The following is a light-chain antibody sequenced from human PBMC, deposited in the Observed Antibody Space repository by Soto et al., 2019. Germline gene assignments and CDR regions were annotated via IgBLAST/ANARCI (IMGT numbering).Light chain of an antibody. CDR1: QSVRSY. Sequence: EIVLTQSPATLSLSPGERATLSCRASQSVRSYLAWYQQKPGQPPRLLIYDASNRATGNPARFSGSGSGTDVTLNISSLEPEDFAVDYCQQLSNWPTVYTFGQVTKLEI. CDR2: DAS. V-gene: IGKV3-11*01. CDR3: QQLSNWPTVYT. J-gene: IGKJ2*01.